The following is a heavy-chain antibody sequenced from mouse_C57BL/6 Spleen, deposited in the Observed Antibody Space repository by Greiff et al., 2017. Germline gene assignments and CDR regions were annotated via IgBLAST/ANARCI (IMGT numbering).Heavy chain of an antibody. D-gene: IGHD2-2*01. CDR1: GFNIKDDD. CDR2: IDPENGDT. CDR3: TLMVTTGFAY. J-gene: IGHJ3*01. V-gene: IGHV14-4*01. Sequence: VQLQQSGAELVRPGASVKLSCTASGFNIKDDDMHWVQQRPEQGLAWIGWIDPENGDTEYASKFQGKATITADNSSNTAYLQLSILTSEDTAVYYCTLMVTTGFAYWGQGTLVTVSA.